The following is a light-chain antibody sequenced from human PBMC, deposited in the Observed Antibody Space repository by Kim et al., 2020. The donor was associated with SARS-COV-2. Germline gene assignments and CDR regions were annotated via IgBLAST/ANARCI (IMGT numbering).Light chain of an antibody. J-gene: IGKJ2*01. V-gene: IGKV3-15*01. CDR3: QQYNNWPYT. CDR1: QSISNM. Sequence: SASQGERATLSCRASQSISNMLAWYQQEPGQAPRLLLYGASTRATSIPARFSGSGSGTEFTLTISSLQSEDYALYYCQQYNNWPYTFGQGTKLEI. CDR2: GAS.